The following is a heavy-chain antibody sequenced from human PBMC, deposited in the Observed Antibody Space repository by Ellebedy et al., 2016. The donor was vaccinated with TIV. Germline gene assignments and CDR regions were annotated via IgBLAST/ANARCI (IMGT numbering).Heavy chain of an antibody. V-gene: IGHV3-30*18. D-gene: IGHD3-16*01. J-gene: IGHJ4*02. CDR2: ISNDGSNK. CDR1: GFSFRSYG. Sequence: GGSLRLXXAASGFSFRSYGMHWVRQAPGKGLEWVTIISNDGSNKYYADSVKGRFTISRDNPKNTLFLQMNSLRAEDTAVYYCAKGGSYFDYWGQGTLVTVSS. CDR3: AKGGSYFDY.